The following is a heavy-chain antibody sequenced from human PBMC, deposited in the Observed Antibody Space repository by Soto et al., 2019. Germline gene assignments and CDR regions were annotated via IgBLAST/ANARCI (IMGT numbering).Heavy chain of an antibody. J-gene: IGHJ5*02. Sequence: EVQLLESGGGLVQPGGSLRLSCAASGFTFSSYAMSWVRQAPGKGLEWVSAISGSGGSTYYADSVKGRFTISRDNSKNTLYLQMNSLRAEDTAVYYCAKAPARIVVVPAAENWFDPWGQGTLVTVSS. V-gene: IGHV3-23*01. CDR2: ISGSGGST. CDR3: AKAPARIVVVPAAENWFDP. CDR1: GFTFSSYA. D-gene: IGHD2-2*01.